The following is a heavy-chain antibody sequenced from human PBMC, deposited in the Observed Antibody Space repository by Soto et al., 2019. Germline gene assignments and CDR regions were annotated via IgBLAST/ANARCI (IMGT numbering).Heavy chain of an antibody. D-gene: IGHD3-9*01. V-gene: IGHV3-7*01. CDR3: ARESYILTGYYNYDIDF. J-gene: IGHJ6*02. CDR1: GFTFSSYW. CDR2: IKQDGSEK. Sequence: GSLILSCAASGFTFSSYWMSWVRQAPGKGLEGVANIKQDGSEKYYVDSVKGRFTISRDNAKNSLYLQMNSLRAEDTAVYYCARESYILTGYYNYDIDFWGQGTTVTVSS.